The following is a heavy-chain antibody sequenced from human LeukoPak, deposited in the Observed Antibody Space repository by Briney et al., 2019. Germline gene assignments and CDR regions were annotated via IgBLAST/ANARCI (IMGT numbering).Heavy chain of an antibody. CDR1: GFTFSSYE. Sequence: PGGSLRLSCAASGFTFSSYEMSCVRQAPGRGLEWVSYISSSGSTIYYADSVRGRFTISRDNAKNSLYLQMNSLRAEDTAVYYCAELGITMIGGVWGKGTTVTISS. V-gene: IGHV3-48*03. CDR3: AELGITMIGGV. CDR2: ISSSGSTI. D-gene: IGHD3-10*02. J-gene: IGHJ6*04.